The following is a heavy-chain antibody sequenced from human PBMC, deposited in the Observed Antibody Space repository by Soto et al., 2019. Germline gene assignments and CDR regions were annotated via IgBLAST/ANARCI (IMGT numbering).Heavy chain of an antibody. V-gene: IGHV4-31*03. CDR3: ARDPGTTGGGYWFDP. CDR1: GGSISSGGYY. J-gene: IGHJ5*02. CDR2: IYYSGTT. D-gene: IGHD1-1*01. Sequence: QVQLQESGPGLVKPSQTLSLTCTVSGGSISSGGYYWSWIRQHPGKGLEWIGYIYYSGTTYYNPSLKRRVTISVDTSQNQFSLKLSSVTAADTAVYYCARDPGTTGGGYWFDPWGQGTLVTVSS.